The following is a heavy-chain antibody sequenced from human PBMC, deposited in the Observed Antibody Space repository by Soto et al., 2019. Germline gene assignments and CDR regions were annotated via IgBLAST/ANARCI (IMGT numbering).Heavy chain of an antibody. CDR2: LSDSVGTT. Sequence: GGSLRLSCAVSGFSFGTYTVNWVRQAPGTGLEWVSGLSDSVGTTHYAYSVKGRFTISRDKSKNTLYLQMNNLRAEDTAVYYCAKHLIGGRLQSPFDLWGQGTQVTVSS. D-gene: IGHD3-3*02. CDR1: GFSFGTYT. V-gene: IGHV3-23*01. J-gene: IGHJ4*02. CDR3: AKHLIGGRLQSPFDL.